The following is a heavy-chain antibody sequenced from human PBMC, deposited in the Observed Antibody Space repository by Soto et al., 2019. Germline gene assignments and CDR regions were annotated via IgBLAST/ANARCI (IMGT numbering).Heavy chain of an antibody. V-gene: IGHV5-51*01. CDR2: IYPGDSDT. CDR3: ARREFGGDAFDI. D-gene: IGHD2-15*01. CDR1: GNSFTRSW. J-gene: IGHJ3*02. Sequence: GESLKISCQGSGNSFTRSWIGWVRQMPGKGLECMGIIYPGDSDTRYSPSIEGQVTISADKSTSTAYPQWSSLKASDTAIYYCARREFGGDAFDIWGQGTAVTVSS.